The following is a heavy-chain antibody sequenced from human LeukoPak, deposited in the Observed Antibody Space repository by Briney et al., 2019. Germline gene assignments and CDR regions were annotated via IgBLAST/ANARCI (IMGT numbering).Heavy chain of an antibody. D-gene: IGHD3-10*01. J-gene: IGHJ3*02. V-gene: IGHV3-53*01. CDR3: ARERLWREGGAFDI. CDR2: IYSGGST. CDR1: GFTVSSNY. Sequence: GGSLRLTCAASGFTVSSNYMSWVRQAPGKGLEWVSVIYSGGSTYYADSVKGRFTISRDNSKNTLYLQMNSLRAEDTAVYYCARERLWREGGAFDIWGQGAMVTVSS.